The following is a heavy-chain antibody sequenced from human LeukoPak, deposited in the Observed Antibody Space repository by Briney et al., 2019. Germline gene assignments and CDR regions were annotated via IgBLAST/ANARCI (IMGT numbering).Heavy chain of an antibody. J-gene: IGHJ4*02. CDR3: VRLVRFSSDYFGY. CDR2: IYYSGST. V-gene: IGHV4-59*01. Sequence: SETLSLTCTVSGGSISSYYWSWIRQPPGKGLEWIGYIYYSGSTNYNPSLKSRVTISVDTSKNQFSLKLSSVTAADTAVYYCVRLVRFSSDYFGYWGQGTLVTVSS. CDR1: GGSISSYY. D-gene: IGHD6-6*01.